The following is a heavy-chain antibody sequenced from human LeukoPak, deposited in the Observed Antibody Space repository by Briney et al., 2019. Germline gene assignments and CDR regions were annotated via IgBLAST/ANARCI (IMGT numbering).Heavy chain of an antibody. D-gene: IGHD2-21*02. V-gene: IGHV3-23*01. CDR3: AKGYCASFTCYSRFDP. CDR2: ISGSGGTT. Sequence: GGSLTLSCAASGFTFSSYAMSWVRQAPGKGLEWVSAISGSGGTTYYADSVKGRFTISRDNYKNKLFLQMNSLRAEVTALYYCAKGYCASFTCYSRFDPWGQGTLVTVSS. CDR1: GFTFSSYA. J-gene: IGHJ5*02.